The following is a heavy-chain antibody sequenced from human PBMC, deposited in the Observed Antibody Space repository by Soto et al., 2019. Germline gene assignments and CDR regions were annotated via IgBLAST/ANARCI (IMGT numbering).Heavy chain of an antibody. D-gene: IGHD2-2*01. CDR2: IIPIFGTA. V-gene: IGHV1-69*13. J-gene: IGHJ6*02. Sequence: ASVKVSCKASGGTFSSYAISWVRQAPGQGLEWMGGIIPIFGTANYAQKFQGRVTITADESTSTAYMELSSLRSEDTAVYYCARFNIKVVPAAMGPGYYYGMDVWGQGTTVTVSS. CDR3: ARFNIKVVPAAMGPGYYYGMDV. CDR1: GGTFSSYA.